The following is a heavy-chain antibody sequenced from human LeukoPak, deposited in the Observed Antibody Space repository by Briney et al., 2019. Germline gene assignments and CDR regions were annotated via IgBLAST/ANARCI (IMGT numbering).Heavy chain of an antibody. CDR3: ARGGPDIVVVPAARLHYYYYGMDV. D-gene: IGHD2-2*01. CDR2: INHSGST. Sequence: SETLSLTCAVYGGSFSGYYWSWIRQPPGKGLEWIGEINHSGSTNYSPSLKSRVTISVDTSKNQFSLKLSSVTAADTAVYYCARGGPDIVVVPAARLHYYYYGMDVWGKGTTVTVSS. J-gene: IGHJ6*04. CDR1: GGSFSGYY. V-gene: IGHV4-34*01.